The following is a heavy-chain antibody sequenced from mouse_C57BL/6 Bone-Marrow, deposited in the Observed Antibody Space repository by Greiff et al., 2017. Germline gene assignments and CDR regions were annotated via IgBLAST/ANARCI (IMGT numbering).Heavy chain of an antibody. CDR2: IDTENGDT. V-gene: IGHV14-4*01. CDR1: GFNFNDYY. CDR3: TTDYCYGSRGAMDY. J-gene: IGHJ4*01. Sequence: VQLQQSGAELVRPGASVKLSCTASGFNFNDYYMHWVKQRPEKGLEWIGWIDTENGDTEYASKFKGQATITADTTSNTAYLQLSSLTSEDTAVYYCTTDYCYGSRGAMDYWGQGTSVTVSS. D-gene: IGHD1-1*01.